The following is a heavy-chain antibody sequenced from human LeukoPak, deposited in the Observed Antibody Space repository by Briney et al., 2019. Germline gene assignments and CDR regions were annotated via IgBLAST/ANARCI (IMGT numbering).Heavy chain of an antibody. Sequence: SETLSLTCAVYGGSFSGYYWSWIRQPPGKGLEWIGEINHSGSTNYNPSLKSRVTISVDTSKNQFSLKLSSVTAADTAVYYCARVRGDRDFDYWGQGTLVTVSS. CDR3: ARVRGDRDFDY. V-gene: IGHV4-34*01. CDR2: INHSGST. J-gene: IGHJ4*02. CDR1: GGSFSGYY. D-gene: IGHD4-17*01.